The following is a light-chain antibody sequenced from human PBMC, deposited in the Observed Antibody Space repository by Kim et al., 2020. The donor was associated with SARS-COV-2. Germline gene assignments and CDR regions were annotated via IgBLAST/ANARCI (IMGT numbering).Light chain of an antibody. CDR1: QGISSA. CDR3: QQEVT. CDR2: YAS. V-gene: IGKV1-13*02. Sequence: AIQLTQSPSSLSASVGDRVTITCRASQGISSALAWYQQKPGKAPKLLIYYASRLESRVPSRFSGSGSGTDFTLTISSLQPEDIATYNCQQEVTFGPGTRLEIK. J-gene: IGKJ5*01.